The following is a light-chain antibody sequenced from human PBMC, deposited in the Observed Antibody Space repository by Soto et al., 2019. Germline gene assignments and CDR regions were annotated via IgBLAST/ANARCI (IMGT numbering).Light chain of an antibody. CDR3: QQCKSYYS. Sequence: DIQMTQSPSTLSASIGDRVTITCRASQSIDRWLAWYQRNPGKDPNLLNYDASTLQRGVPSRFSGSGSGTEFTLTISSLQREYFATYYCQQCKSYYSFGQGTKLEL. CDR2: DAS. J-gene: IGKJ2*03. V-gene: IGKV1-5*01. CDR1: QSIDRW.